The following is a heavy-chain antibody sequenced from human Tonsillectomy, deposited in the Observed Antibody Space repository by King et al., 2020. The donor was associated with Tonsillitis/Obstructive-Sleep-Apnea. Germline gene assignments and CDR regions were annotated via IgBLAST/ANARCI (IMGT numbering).Heavy chain of an antibody. CDR2: IYYSGST. Sequence: LQLQESGPGLVKPSETLSLTCTVPGGSISSSRYYWGWIRQPPGKGLEWIGSIYYSGSTYYNPSLKSRVTISVDTSKNQFSLKLSSVTAADTVVYYCPRQQYYYYYMDVWGKGTTVTVSS. V-gene: IGHV4-39*01. J-gene: IGHJ6*03. CDR3: PRQQYYYYYMDV. CDR1: GGSISSSRYY.